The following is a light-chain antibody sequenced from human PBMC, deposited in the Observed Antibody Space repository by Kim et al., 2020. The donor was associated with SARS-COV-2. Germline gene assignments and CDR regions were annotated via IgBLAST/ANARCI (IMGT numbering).Light chain of an antibody. CDR1: QGISSY. CDR2: AAS. J-gene: IGKJ4*01. Sequence: STGDRVTITCRASQGISSYLAWYQQKPGKAPKLLIYAASTLQSGVPSRFSGSGSVTDFTLTISCLQSEDFATYYCQQYYSYPLLTFGGGTKVDIK. V-gene: IGKV1-8*01. CDR3: QQYYSYPLLT.